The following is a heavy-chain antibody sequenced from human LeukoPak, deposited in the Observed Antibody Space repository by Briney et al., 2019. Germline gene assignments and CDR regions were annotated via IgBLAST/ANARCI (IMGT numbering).Heavy chain of an antibody. J-gene: IGHJ1*01. Sequence: GWSLRLSCAASGFTFRSYAMSWVRQAPAKGLEWVSAISGSCCSTYYADSVRGRFTISRDNSKNTLYLQMNSLRAEDTAVYYCAKASIITMVRGPVFQHGGQGTLVTVSS. D-gene: IGHD3-10*01. CDR1: GFTFRSYA. V-gene: IGHV3-23*01. CDR2: ISGSCCST. CDR3: AKASIITMVRGPVFQH.